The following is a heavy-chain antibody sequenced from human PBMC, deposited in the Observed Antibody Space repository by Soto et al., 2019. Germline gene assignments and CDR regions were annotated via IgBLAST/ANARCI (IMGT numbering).Heavy chain of an antibody. CDR3: AKDMVRGVIIPYYFDY. J-gene: IGHJ4*02. Sequence: GGSLRLSCAASGFTFSSYAMSWVRQAPGKGLEWVSAISGSGGSTYYADSVKGRFTISRDNSKNTLYLQMNSLRAEDTAVYYCAKDMVRGVIIPYYFDYWGQGTLVTVSS. CDR2: ISGSGGST. D-gene: IGHD3-10*01. V-gene: IGHV3-23*01. CDR1: GFTFSSYA.